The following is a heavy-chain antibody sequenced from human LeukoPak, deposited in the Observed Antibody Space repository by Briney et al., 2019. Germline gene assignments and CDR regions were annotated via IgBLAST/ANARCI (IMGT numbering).Heavy chain of an antibody. J-gene: IGHJ4*02. CDR1: GFTFSTYS. Sequence: GGSLRLSCVASGFTFSTYSMNWVRQAPEKGLEWVSSISSSSNYIYYADSVKGRFTISRDNAKNSLYLQMNSLRAADTAVYYCAQNFYDSSGLYFDYWGQGTLVTVSS. CDR2: ISSSSNYI. D-gene: IGHD3-22*01. CDR3: AQNFYDSSGLYFDY. V-gene: IGHV3-21*01.